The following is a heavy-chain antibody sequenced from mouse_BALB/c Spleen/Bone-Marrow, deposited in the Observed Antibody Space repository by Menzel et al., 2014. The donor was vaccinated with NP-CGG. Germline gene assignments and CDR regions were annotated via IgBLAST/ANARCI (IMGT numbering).Heavy chain of an antibody. CDR1: GYTFTSYW. Sequence: VQLQQSGAELVKPGASVKLSCKTSGYTFTSYWIHWVKQRPGQGLEWIGEISPSNGRTSYNEKFKSKATLAVDTSSSTAYMQLSSPTSEDSAVYYCARANFGNYGVYWGQGSTLTVSS. D-gene: IGHD2-1*01. J-gene: IGHJ2*01. CDR2: ISPSNGRT. V-gene: IGHV1S81*02. CDR3: ARANFGNYGVY.